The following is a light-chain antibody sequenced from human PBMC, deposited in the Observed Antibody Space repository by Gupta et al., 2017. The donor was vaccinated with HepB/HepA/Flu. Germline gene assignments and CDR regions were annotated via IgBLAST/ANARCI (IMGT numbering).Light chain of an antibody. CDR2: QDS. CDR3: QAWDSSTVV. J-gene: IGLJ2*01. V-gene: IGLV3-1*01. CDR1: KLGDKY. Sequence: YELTQQPTVSVSPGQTASITCSGDKLGDKYACWYQQKPGQSPVLVIYQDSKRPSGIPERFSGSNSGNTATLTISGTQTMDEADYYCQAWDSSTVVFGGGTKLTVL.